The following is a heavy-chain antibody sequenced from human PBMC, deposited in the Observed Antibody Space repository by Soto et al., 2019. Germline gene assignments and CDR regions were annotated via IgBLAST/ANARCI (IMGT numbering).Heavy chain of an antibody. CDR1: GFTFSSYS. V-gene: IGHV3-48*01. CDR3: ARDIVVVPAAADSDY. D-gene: IGHD2-2*01. CDR2: VSSSSSTI. Sequence: EVQLVESGGGLVQPGGSLRLSCAASGFTFSSYSMNWVRQAPGKGLEWVSYVSSSSSTIYYADSVKGRFTISRDNGKHSLYPQMNSLRAEDTAVYYRARDIVVVPAAADSDYWGQGTLVTVSS. J-gene: IGHJ4*02.